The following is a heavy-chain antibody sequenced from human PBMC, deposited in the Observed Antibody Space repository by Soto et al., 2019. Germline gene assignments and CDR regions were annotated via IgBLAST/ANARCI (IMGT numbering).Heavy chain of an antibody. CDR1: GYTFTSYG. D-gene: IGHD5-18*01. Sequence: ASVKVSCKASGYTFTSYGISWVRQAPGQGLKWMGWISAYNGNTNYAQKLQGRVTMTTDTSTSTAYMELRSLRSDDTAVYYCARNSRGYSYGYFDYWGQGTLVTVSS. CDR2: ISAYNGNT. V-gene: IGHV1-18*04. CDR3: ARNSRGYSYGYFDY. J-gene: IGHJ4*02.